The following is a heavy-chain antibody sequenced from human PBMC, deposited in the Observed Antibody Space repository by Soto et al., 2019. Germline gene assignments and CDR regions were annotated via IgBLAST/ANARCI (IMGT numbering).Heavy chain of an antibody. CDR2: ISGDGGDT. D-gene: IGHD2-15*01. J-gene: IGHJ4*02. V-gene: IGHV3-23*01. CDR3: AKAVHHCYGGNCYFDY. CDR1: GFTFSTYA. Sequence: EVQLLESGGGLVQPGGSLRPSCAASGFTFSTYAMGWVRQAPGKGLEWVSAISGDGGDTYYADSVKGRFTISRDNSKNTHYLQMNSLRAEDTDVYYCAKAVHHCYGGNCYFDYWGQGRLVTVSS.